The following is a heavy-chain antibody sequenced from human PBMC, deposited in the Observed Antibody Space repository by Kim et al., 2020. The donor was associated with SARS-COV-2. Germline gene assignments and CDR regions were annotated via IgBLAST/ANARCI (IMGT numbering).Heavy chain of an antibody. J-gene: IGHJ4*02. CDR1: GFTFSSYG. V-gene: IGHV3-30*18. CDR2: ISYDGSNK. D-gene: IGHD6-13*01. Sequence: GGSLRLSCAASGFTFSSYGMHWVRQAPGKGLEWVAVISYDGSNKYYADSVKGRFTISRDNSKNTLYLQMNSLRAEDTAVYYCAKDLFYRAGSSCDYWGQG. CDR3: AKDLFYRAGSSCDY.